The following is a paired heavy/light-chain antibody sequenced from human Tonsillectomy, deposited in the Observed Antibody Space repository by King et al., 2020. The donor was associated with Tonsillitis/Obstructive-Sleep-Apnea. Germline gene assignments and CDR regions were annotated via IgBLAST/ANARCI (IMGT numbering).Light chain of an antibody. CDR1: NIGSKS. V-gene: IGLV3-21*01. CDR2: YDR. Sequence: SYVLTQPPSLSVAPGKTATITCGGNNIGSKSVHWYQQKPGQAPVLVIYYDRDRPSGIPERFSGSNSGNTATLTISRVEVGDEADYYCQVWDSGTEHRVFGGGTMLTVL. J-gene: IGLJ2*01. CDR3: QVWDSGTEHRV.
Heavy chain of an antibody. Sequence: EVQLVQSGGGLVQPGGSLRVSCEASGFIFSSYEMNWVRQAPGKGLEWVSYISTSGTTKYYADSVKGRFTISRDNAKNSLYLQMNSLRAEDTAVYYCARDQSVITGHNWFDPWGQGTLVTVSS. J-gene: IGHJ5*02. CDR3: ARDQSVITGHNWFDP. CDR2: ISTSGTTK. D-gene: IGHD1-20*01. V-gene: IGHV3-48*03. CDR1: GFIFSSYE.